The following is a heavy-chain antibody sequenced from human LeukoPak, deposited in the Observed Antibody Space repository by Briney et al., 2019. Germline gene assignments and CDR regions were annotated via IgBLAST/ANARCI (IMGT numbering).Heavy chain of an antibody. J-gene: IGHJ4*02. CDR3: ARDGLSWILDS. V-gene: IGHV4-59*01. CDR1: GGSLSNY. Sequence: SETLFLTCTVSGGSLSNYWSWIRQPPGKGLEWIGFVYYSGATNYNPSLKSRVTISVDTSKNQFSLKLTSVTAADTAVYYCARDGLSWILDSWGQGTLVTVSS. CDR2: VYYSGAT. D-gene: IGHD2-2*03.